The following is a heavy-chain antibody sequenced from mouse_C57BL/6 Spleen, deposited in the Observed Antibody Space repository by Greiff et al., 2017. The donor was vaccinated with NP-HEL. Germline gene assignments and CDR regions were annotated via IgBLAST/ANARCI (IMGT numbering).Heavy chain of an antibody. D-gene: IGHD2-4*01. V-gene: IGHV5-9-1*02. J-gene: IGHJ4*01. CDR1: GFTFSSYA. CDR3: TREDYDYYAMDY. Sequence: EVQRVESGEGLVKPGGSLKLSCAASGFTFSSYAMSWVRQTPEKRLEWVAYISSGGDYIYYADTVKGRFTISRDNARNTLYLQMSSLKSEDTAMYYCTREDYDYYAMDYWGQGTSVTVSS. CDR2: ISSGGDYI.